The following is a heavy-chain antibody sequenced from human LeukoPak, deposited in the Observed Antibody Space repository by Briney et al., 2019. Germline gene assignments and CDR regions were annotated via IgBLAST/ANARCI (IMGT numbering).Heavy chain of an antibody. J-gene: IGHJ3*02. D-gene: IGHD3-3*01. CDR3: AKPAAAVLRFLEWLFHDAFDI. V-gene: IGHV3-7*01. CDR1: GFTFSSYW. CDR2: IKQDGSEK. Sequence: TGGSLRLSCAVSGFTFSSYWMSWVRQAPGKGLEWVANIKQDGSEKYYVDSVKGRFTISRDNAKNTLYLQMNSLRAEDTAVYYCAKPAAAVLRFLEWLFHDAFDIWGQGTMVTVSS.